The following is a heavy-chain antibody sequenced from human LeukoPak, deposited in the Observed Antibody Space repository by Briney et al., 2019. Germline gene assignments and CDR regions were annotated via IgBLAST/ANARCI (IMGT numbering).Heavy chain of an antibody. Sequence: ASVKVSCKASGGTFSSYAISWVRQAPGQGLEWMGGIIPIFGTANYAQKFQGRVTITADESTSTAYMELSSLRSEDTAVYYCARAAHCGGDCYTFDYWGQGTLVTVSS. CDR2: IIPIFGTA. J-gene: IGHJ4*02. D-gene: IGHD2-21*01. CDR1: GGTFSSYA. CDR3: ARAAHCGGDCYTFDY. V-gene: IGHV1-69*13.